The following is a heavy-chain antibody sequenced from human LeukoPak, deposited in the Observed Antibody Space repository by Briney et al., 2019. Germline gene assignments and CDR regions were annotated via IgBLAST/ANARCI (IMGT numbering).Heavy chain of an antibody. CDR2: INHSGST. Sequence: SETLSLTCAVYCGSFSGYYWSWIRQPPGKGLEWIGEINHSGSTNYTPSLKSRVTISVDTSKNQFSLKLSSVTAADTAVYYCARQGAAGPLYYYYGMDVWGQGTTVTVSS. V-gene: IGHV4-34*01. CDR3: ARQGAAGPLYYYYGMDV. J-gene: IGHJ6*02. D-gene: IGHD6-13*01. CDR1: CGSFSGYY.